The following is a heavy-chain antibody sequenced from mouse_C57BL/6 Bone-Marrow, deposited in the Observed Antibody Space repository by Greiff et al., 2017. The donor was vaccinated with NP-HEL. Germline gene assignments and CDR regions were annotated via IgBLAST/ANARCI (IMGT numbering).Heavy chain of an antibody. D-gene: IGHD2-2*01. CDR3: ARVSYGYAWFAY. V-gene: IGHV5-4*03. Sequence: EVNVVESGGGLVKPGGSLKLSCAASGFTFSSYAMSWVRQTPEKRLEWVATLSDGGSYTYYPDNVKGRFTISRDNAKNNLYLQMSNLKSEDTAMYYCARVSYGYAWFAYWGQGTLVTVST. CDR1: GFTFSSYA. J-gene: IGHJ3*01. CDR2: LSDGGSYT.